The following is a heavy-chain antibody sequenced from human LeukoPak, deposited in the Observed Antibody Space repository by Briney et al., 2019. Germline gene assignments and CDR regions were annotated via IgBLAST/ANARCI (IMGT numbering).Heavy chain of an antibody. CDR2: INPGGANT. CDR3: AAGTTYYYHTSGYYNFDY. V-gene: IGHV1-46*01. D-gene: IGHD3-22*01. CDR1: GYTFTNYY. J-gene: IGHJ4*02. Sequence: GASVKVSCKASGYTFTNYYIHWVRQAPGQGLEWMGLINPGGANTNYAQNFQGRVTMTRDTSTSTVYMELSSLRSEDTAVYYCAAGTTYYYHTSGYYNFDYWGQGTLVTVSS.